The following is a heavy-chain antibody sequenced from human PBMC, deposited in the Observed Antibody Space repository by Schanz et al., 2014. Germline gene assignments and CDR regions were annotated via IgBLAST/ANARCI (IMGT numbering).Heavy chain of an antibody. D-gene: IGHD3-10*01. CDR1: GFTFSSHW. Sequence: EVQLVQSGGGLVQPGGSLRLSCAASGFTFSSHWMHWVRQDPGKGLVWVSVIGVDGTTTYYADSVKGRFTISRDNSKNTLYLQMNSLRAEDTAVYYCAKGRFGELSAFDIWGQGTLVTVSS. V-gene: IGHV3-74*01. CDR2: IGVDGTTT. CDR3: AKGRFGELSAFDI. J-gene: IGHJ4*02.